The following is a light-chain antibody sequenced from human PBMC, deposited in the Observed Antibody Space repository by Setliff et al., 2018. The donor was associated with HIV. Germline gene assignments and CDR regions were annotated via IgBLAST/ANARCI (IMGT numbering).Light chain of an antibody. J-gene: IGLJ1*01. CDR3: SSYAGNNNYV. V-gene: IGLV2-23*02. Sequence: QSALTQPASVSGSPGQSITISCTGTSSDVGSYKLVSWYQQHPGKAPKVMIYEVTKRPSGVSNRFSGSKSANTASLTISGLQAEDEADYYCSSYAGNNNYVFGTGTKVTVL. CDR1: SSDVGSYKL. CDR2: EVT.